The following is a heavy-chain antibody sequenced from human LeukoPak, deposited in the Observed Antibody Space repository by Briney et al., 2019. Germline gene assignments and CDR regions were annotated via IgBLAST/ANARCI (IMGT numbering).Heavy chain of an antibody. CDR2: IYCSGST. Sequence: SETLSLTCTVSGGSISSSSYYWGWIRQPPGKGLEWIGSIYCSGSTYYNPSLKSRVTISVDTSKNQFSLKLSSVTAADTAVYYCARAWIQLWLRIDYWGQGTLVTVSS. D-gene: IGHD5-18*01. V-gene: IGHV4-39*07. J-gene: IGHJ4*02. CDR3: ARAWIQLWLRIDY. CDR1: GGSISSSSYY.